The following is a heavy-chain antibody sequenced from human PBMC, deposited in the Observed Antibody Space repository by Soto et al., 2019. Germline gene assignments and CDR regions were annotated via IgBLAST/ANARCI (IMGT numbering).Heavy chain of an antibody. CDR3: ARIVATMNQGEYYYGMDV. D-gene: IGHD5-12*01. CDR2: IYYSGST. CDR1: GGSISSSSYY. V-gene: IGHV4-39*01. J-gene: IGHJ6*02. Sequence: SETLSLTCTVSGGSISSSSYYWGWIRQPPGKGLEWIGSIYYSGSTYYNPSLKSRVTISVDTSKNQFSLKLSSVTAADTAVYYCARIVATMNQGEYYYGMDVWGQGTTVTVSS.